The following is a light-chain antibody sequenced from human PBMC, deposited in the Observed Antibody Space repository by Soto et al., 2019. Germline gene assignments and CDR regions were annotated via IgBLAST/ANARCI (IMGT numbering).Light chain of an antibody. Sequence: DIPMTQSPSSLSASVGDRVTITCRASQSVNTNLHWYQQRPGKAPNLLISHASSLQSGVPSRFSGSGSGTDFTLTISSLQREDFATYYCQQSYITQYSFGQGTTLEI. J-gene: IGKJ2*03. CDR1: QSVNTN. CDR3: QQSYITQYS. CDR2: HAS. V-gene: IGKV1-39*01.